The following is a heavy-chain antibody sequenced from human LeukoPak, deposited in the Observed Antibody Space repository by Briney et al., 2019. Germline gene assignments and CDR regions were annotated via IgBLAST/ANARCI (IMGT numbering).Heavy chain of an antibody. D-gene: IGHD2-21*02. V-gene: IGHV3-7*02. CDR3: ASNAYCGGDCYYYFDY. CDR2: IKQDGSEK. Sequence: GGSLRLSCAASGFTFSSYWMSWVRQAPGKGLEWVANIKQDGSEKYYVDSVNGRFTISRDNAKKSLYLQMTSLRAEDTAVYYCASNAYCGGDCYYYFDYWGQGTLVTVSS. J-gene: IGHJ4*02. CDR1: GFTFSSYW.